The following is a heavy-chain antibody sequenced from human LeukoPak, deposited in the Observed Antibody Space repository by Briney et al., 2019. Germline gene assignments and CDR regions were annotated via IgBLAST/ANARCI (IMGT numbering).Heavy chain of an antibody. CDR3: ARVEAKLLWFGERRSVGYYYYMDV. Sequence: IPSETLSLTCTVSGDSISSGGYSWSWIRQPPGKGLEWIGYIYYSGSTYYNPSLKSRVTISVDTSKNQFSLKLSSVTAADTAVYYCARVEAKLLWFGERRSVGYYYYMDVWGKGTTVTVSS. V-gene: IGHV4-30-4*07. J-gene: IGHJ6*03. CDR1: GDSISSGGYS. CDR2: IYYSGST. D-gene: IGHD3-10*01.